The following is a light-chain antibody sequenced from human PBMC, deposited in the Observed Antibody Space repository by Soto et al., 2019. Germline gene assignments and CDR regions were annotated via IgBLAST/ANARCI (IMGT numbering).Light chain of an antibody. Sequence: DIQLTPSPSFLSPSIGESVPITCRASQVISTSLAWYQVKPGKAPKLLIYAASTLESGVPSRFSATVSGTEFSLTITSLQPEDFATYYCQQLFDSPITFGQGTRLEI. CDR3: QQLFDSPIT. V-gene: IGKV1-9*01. CDR2: AAS. J-gene: IGKJ5*01. CDR1: QVISTS.